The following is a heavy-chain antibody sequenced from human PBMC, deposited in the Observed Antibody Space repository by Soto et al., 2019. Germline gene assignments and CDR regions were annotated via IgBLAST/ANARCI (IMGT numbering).Heavy chain of an antibody. J-gene: IGHJ4*02. CDR3: ARIGTYCGGDCYQIIDY. V-gene: IGHV4-59*01. CDR1: GGSISSYY. CDR2: IDYSGST. Sequence: SETLSLTCTVSGGSISSYYWSWIRQPPGKGLEWIGYIDYSGSTNYNPSLKSRVTISVDTSKNQFSLKLSSVTAADTAVYYCARIGTYCGGDCYQIIDYWGQGTLVTVSS. D-gene: IGHD2-21*02.